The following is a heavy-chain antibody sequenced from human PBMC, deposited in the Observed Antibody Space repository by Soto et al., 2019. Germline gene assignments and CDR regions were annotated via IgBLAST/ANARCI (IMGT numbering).Heavy chain of an antibody. J-gene: IGHJ4*02. CDR3: ARSVAVPGANIEY. CDR1: VGSISVSY. D-gene: IGHD6-19*01. V-gene: IGHV4-59*01. CDR2: VYYTGST. Sequence: SETLSLTCIFSVGSISVSYWSWIRQSPGKGLEWLGYVYYTGSTNYSPSLRSRVSISVDTSKNEFSLRLSSVTAADTAVYFCARSVAVPGANIEYWGQGNQATVYS.